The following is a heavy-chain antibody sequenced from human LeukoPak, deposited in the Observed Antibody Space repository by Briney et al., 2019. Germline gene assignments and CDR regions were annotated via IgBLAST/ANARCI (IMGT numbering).Heavy chain of an antibody. J-gene: IGHJ4*02. Sequence: GGSLRLPCAASGFTFSSHGMHWVRQAPGKGLEWVAVISYDGSNKYYAESLKGRFTISRDNPKNTLYVQMNSLRAEDTAVYYCAKDVCGSGPCYFDYWGQGTLVTVSS. CDR3: AKDVCGSGPCYFDY. CDR2: ISYDGSNK. CDR1: GFTFSSHG. D-gene: IGHD6-19*01. V-gene: IGHV3-30*18.